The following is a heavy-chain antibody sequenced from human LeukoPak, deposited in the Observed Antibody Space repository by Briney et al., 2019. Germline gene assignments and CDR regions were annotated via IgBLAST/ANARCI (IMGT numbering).Heavy chain of an antibody. J-gene: IGHJ3*02. Sequence: RGASVKVSCKASGYTFTGYYIHWVRQAPGQGLEWMGWINPNSGGTNYAPTFQGRVTMTRDTSISTAYMELSRLTSDDTTIYYCATTLHIVVVTWHAFDIWAKGQWSPSLQ. V-gene: IGHV1-2*02. CDR2: INPNSGGT. CDR1: GYTFTGYY. CDR3: ATTLHIVVVTWHAFDI. D-gene: IGHD2-21*02.